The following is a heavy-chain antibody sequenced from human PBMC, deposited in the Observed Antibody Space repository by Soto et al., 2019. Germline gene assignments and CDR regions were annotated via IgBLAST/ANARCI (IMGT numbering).Heavy chain of an antibody. D-gene: IGHD6-13*01. CDR2: IIPFYNTL. CDR1: EGTFNSYA. V-gene: IGHV1-69*01. J-gene: IGHJ4*02. CDR3: ASGASRWYPYFFDS. Sequence: QAQVVQSGAEVRKPGSSVKVSCKASEGTFNSYAIAWVRQAPGQGLEWMGGIIPFYNTLNYAQKFQDRVTITADDSTNTVYMELSSLRSDDTAVYFCASGASRWYPYFFDSWAQGTVVTVSS.